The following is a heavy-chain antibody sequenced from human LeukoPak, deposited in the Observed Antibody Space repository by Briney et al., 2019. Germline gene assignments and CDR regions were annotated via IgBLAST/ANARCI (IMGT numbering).Heavy chain of an antibody. V-gene: IGHV4-59*01. Sequence: PSETLSLTCTVSGGSISSYYWSWIRQPPGKGLEWIGYIYYSGSTNYNPSLKSRVTIPVDTSKNQFSLKLSSVTAADTAVYYCATYYYDSSGYSDAFDIWGQGTMVTVSS. CDR3: ATYYYDSSGYSDAFDI. CDR2: IYYSGST. CDR1: GGSISSYY. D-gene: IGHD3-22*01. J-gene: IGHJ3*02.